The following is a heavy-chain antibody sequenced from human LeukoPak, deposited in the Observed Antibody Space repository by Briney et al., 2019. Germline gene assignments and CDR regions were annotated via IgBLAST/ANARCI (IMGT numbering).Heavy chain of an antibody. CDR1: GFTFSTYS. J-gene: IGHJ4*02. D-gene: IGHD4-11*01. V-gene: IGHV3-7*01. CDR2: IKQDGGET. CDR3: TREDHSNYNY. Sequence: GSLRLSCAASGFTFSTYSMNWVRQAPGKGLEWVASIKQDGGETFYVDSVKGRFTISRDNAKNSLYLQMNSLRAEDTAVYYCTREDHSNYNYWGQGTLVTVSS.